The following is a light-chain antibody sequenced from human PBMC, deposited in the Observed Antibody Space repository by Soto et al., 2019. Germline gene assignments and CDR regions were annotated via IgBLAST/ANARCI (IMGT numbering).Light chain of an antibody. CDR1: QSVSSSY. CDR2: GAS. CDR3: QQYGSSPRT. Sequence: EIVLTQSPGTRSLSPGERATLSCRGSQSVSSSYVAWYQQRPGQAPRLLIYGASSRAAGIPDRFSGSGSGTDFTLTISRLEPEDFAVYYCQQYGSSPRTFGQGTKWKSN. J-gene: IGKJ1*01. V-gene: IGKV3-20*01.